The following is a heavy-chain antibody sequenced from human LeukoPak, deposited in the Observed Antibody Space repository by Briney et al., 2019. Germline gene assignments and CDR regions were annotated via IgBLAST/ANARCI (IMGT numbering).Heavy chain of an antibody. V-gene: IGHV3-23*01. J-gene: IGHJ4*02. D-gene: IGHD3-10*01. CDR1: GFTFSSYG. CDR3: AARPNYYGSGSPPGY. CDR2: ISGSGGST. Sequence: GGTLRLSCAASGFTFSSYGMSWVRQAPGKGLEWVSAISGSGGSTYYADSVKGRFTISRDNSKNMLYLQMNSLRAEDTAVYYCAARPNYYGSGSPPGYWGQGTLVTVSS.